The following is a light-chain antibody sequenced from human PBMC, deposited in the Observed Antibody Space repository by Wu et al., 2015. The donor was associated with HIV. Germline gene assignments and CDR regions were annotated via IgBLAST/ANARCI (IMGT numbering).Light chain of an antibody. Sequence: EIVLTQFPDTLSLSPGERATLSCRANQSVSTFFAWYQQTPGQAPRLLIFDATYRATGIPARFSGSGSGTDFILIINSLEPEDFAVYYCQQGSNWPLTFGQGTRLEIK. CDR2: DAT. J-gene: IGKJ5*01. CDR1: QSVSTF. V-gene: IGKV3-11*01. CDR3: QQGSNWPLT.